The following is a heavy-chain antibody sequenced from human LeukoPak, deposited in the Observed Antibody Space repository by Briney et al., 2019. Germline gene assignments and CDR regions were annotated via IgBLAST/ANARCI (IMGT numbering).Heavy chain of an antibody. D-gene: IGHD1-26*01. J-gene: IGHJ3*02. V-gene: IGHV1-69*01. CDR3: ARAGVDSGGDAFDI. CDR1: GGTFSSYA. CDR2: IIPIFGTA. Sequence: GSSVKVSCKASGGTFSSYAFTWVRQAPGQGLEWMGGIIPIFGTAYYAQKFQGRVTITADESTSTAYMELSSLRSEDTAVYYCARAGVDSGGDAFDIWGQGTMVTVSS.